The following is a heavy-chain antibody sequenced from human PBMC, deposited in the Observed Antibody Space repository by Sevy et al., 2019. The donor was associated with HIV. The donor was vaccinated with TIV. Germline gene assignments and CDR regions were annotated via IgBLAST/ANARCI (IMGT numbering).Heavy chain of an antibody. CDR2: IWYDGSNK. CDR1: GFTFSSYG. Sequence: GGSLRLSCAASGFTFSSYGMHWVRQAPGKGLEWVAVIWYDGSNKYYADSVKGRFTISRDNSKNTLYLQMNSLRAEDTAVYYCAGDGGSWPKYGMDVWGQGTTVTVS. CDR3: AGDGGSWPKYGMDV. V-gene: IGHV3-33*01. J-gene: IGHJ6*02. D-gene: IGHD6-13*01.